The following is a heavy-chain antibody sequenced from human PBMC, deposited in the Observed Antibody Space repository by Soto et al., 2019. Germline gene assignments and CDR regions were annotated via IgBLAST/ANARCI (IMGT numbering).Heavy chain of an antibody. CDR2: IYYSGST. J-gene: IGHJ3*02. Sequence: PSETLSLTCTVSGGSISIGDYYWSWIRHPPGKGLEWIGYIYYSGSTYYNPSLKSRVTISVDTSKNQFSLKLSSVTAADTAVYYCATGSGSYFGDAFDIWGEETIVTV. CDR1: GGSISIGDYY. CDR3: ATGSGSYFGDAFDI. V-gene: IGHV4-30-4*01. D-gene: IGHD1-26*01.